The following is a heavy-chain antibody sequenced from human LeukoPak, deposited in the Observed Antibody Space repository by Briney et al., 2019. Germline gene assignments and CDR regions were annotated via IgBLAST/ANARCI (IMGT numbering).Heavy chain of an antibody. CDR1: GCTFDDYA. CDR3: AKSQQWLVPYFQH. Sequence: PGRSLRLSCAASGCTFDDYAMHWVRQAPGKGLEWVSGISWDSGSIGYADSVKGRFTISRDNAKNSLYLQMNSLRAEDTALYYCAKSQQWLVPYFQHWGQGTLVTVSS. CDR2: ISWDSGSI. V-gene: IGHV3-9*01. J-gene: IGHJ1*01. D-gene: IGHD6-19*01.